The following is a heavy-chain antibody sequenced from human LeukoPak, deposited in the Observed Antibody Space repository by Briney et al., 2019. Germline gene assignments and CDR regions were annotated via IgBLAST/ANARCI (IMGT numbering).Heavy chain of an antibody. CDR3: ARVAAGYSVNYFDY. CDR2: ISTGSSTT. D-gene: IGHD4-23*01. Sequence: GGSLRLSCAASGFTFNNYGMQWVRQAPGKGLEWVSYISTGSSTTYYADSVKGRFTISRDNVENSLYLQMNSLRDEDTAVYYCARVAAGYSVNYFDYWGQGTLVTVSS. CDR1: GFTFNNYG. V-gene: IGHV3-48*02. J-gene: IGHJ4*02.